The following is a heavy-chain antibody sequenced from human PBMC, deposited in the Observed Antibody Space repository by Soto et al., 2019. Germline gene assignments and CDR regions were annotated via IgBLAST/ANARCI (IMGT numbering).Heavy chain of an antibody. V-gene: IGHV3-30-3*01. CDR3: ASCSGGSCYSLAWFDP. J-gene: IGHJ5*02. Sequence: QVQLVESGGGVVQPGRSLRLSCAASGFTFSSYAMHWVRQAPGKGLEWVAVISYDGSNKYYADSVKGRFTISRDNSKNTLYLQMNSLRAEDTAVYYCASCSGGSCYSLAWFDPWGQGTLVTVSS. CDR2: ISYDGSNK. D-gene: IGHD2-15*01. CDR1: GFTFSSYA.